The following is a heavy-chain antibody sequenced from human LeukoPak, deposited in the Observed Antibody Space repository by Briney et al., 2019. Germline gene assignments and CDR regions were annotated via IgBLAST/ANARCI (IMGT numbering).Heavy chain of an antibody. V-gene: IGHV1-69*13. CDR3: ASCSSTSCPPSGYGMDV. D-gene: IGHD2-2*01. CDR2: IIPIFGTA. J-gene: IGHJ6*04. Sequence: GASVKVSCKASGGTFSSYAISWVRQATGQGLEWMGGIIPIFGTANYAQKFQGRVTITADESTSTAYMELSSLRSEDTAVYYCASCSSTSCPPSGYGMDVWGKGTTVTVSS. CDR1: GGTFSSYA.